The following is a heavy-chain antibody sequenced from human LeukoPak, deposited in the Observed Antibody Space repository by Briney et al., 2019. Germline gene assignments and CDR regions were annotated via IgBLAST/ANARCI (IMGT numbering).Heavy chain of an antibody. D-gene: IGHD2-15*01. Sequence: GGSLRLSCAASGFTFSSYSMNWVRQAPGKGLERVSSISSSSSYIYYADSVKGRFTISRDNAKNSLYLQMNSLRAEDTAVYYCARDVLGYCSGGSCYSRSPIHYWGQGTLVTVSS. V-gene: IGHV3-21*01. CDR2: ISSSSSYI. CDR1: GFTFSSYS. J-gene: IGHJ4*02. CDR3: ARDVLGYCSGGSCYSRSPIHY.